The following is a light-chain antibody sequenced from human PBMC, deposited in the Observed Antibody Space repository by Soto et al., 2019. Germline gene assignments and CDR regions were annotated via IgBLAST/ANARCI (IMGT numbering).Light chain of an antibody. CDR2: WAS. J-gene: IGKJ4*01. Sequence: DIVMTQSPDSLAVSLGERATINCKSSQSVLYSSKNKNYLAWYQQKPGQPPKLLVYWASTRESGVPDRFSGSGSGTDFTLTISILQAEDVALYDCQQYYTTPLTFGGGTKVDIK. CDR3: QQYYTTPLT. CDR1: QSVLYSSKNKNY. V-gene: IGKV4-1*01.